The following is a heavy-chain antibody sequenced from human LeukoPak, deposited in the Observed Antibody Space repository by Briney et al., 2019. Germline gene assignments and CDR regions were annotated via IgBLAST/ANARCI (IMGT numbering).Heavy chain of an antibody. Sequence: SVKVSCKASGGTFSSYAISWVRQAPGQGLEWMGGITPIFGTANYAQKFQGRVTITADESTSTAYMELSSLRSEDTAVYYCASHVAYYGSGSYYPRPFDYWGQGTLVTVSS. J-gene: IGHJ4*02. D-gene: IGHD3-10*01. CDR1: GGTFSSYA. V-gene: IGHV1-69*13. CDR3: ASHVAYYGSGSYYPRPFDY. CDR2: ITPIFGTA.